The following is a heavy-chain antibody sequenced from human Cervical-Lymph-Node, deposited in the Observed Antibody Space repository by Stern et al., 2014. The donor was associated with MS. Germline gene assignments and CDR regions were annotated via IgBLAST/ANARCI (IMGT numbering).Heavy chain of an antibody. CDR3: ARGIRGHWLDAFDV. Sequence: VQLVESGAEVKKPGASVKLSCKASAYTFIDNYIHWMRQAPGQGLEWMGWINTNSGATAFAQNLQGRVTMTGDTSITTVYVELSRLTLDDTALYFWARGIRGHWLDAFDVWGQGTMVTVSS. J-gene: IGHJ3*01. V-gene: IGHV1-2*02. CDR1: AYTFIDNY. CDR2: INTNSGAT. D-gene: IGHD6-19*01.